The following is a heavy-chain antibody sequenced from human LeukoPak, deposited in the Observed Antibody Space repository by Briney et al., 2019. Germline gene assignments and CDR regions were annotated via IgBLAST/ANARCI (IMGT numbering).Heavy chain of an antibody. Sequence: GGSLRLSCAASGFTFDDYGMSWVRHAPGKGLEWVSGINWNGGSTGYADSVKGRFTISRDNAKNSLYLQMNSLRAEDTALYYCASGGDCSSTSCYGPGYYYYYMDVWGKGTTVTVSS. CDR1: GFTFDDYG. D-gene: IGHD2-2*01. CDR3: ASGGDCSSTSCYGPGYYYYYMDV. V-gene: IGHV3-20*04. J-gene: IGHJ6*03. CDR2: INWNGGST.